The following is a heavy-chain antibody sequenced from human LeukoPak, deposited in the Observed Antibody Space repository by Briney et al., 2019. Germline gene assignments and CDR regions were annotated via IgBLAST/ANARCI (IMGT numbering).Heavy chain of an antibody. CDR2: IIPIFGIA. V-gene: IGHV1-69*13. J-gene: IGHJ4*02. CDR1: GGTFSSYA. D-gene: IGHD4-23*01. CDR3: ASLESYYGGNSGDY. Sequence: SVKVSCKASGGTFSSYAISWVRQAPGQGLEWMGGIIPIFGIANYAQKFQGRVTITADESTSTAYMELSSLRSEDTAVYYCASLESYYGGNSGDYWGQGTLVTVSS.